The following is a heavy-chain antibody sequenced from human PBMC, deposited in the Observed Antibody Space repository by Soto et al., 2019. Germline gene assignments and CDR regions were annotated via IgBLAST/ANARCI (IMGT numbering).Heavy chain of an antibody. J-gene: IGHJ4*02. CDR1: GFTFSSYA. V-gene: IGHV3-23*01. Sequence: SGGSLRLSCTASGFTFSSYALNWVRQAPGKGLEWVSGISGGGDYTYSADSVKRRFIISRDNSKNTLSLQMNSLTAEDTAVYYCAKVPTITLIRGVNPFDYWGQGTLVTVSS. D-gene: IGHD3-10*01. CDR2: ISGGGDYT. CDR3: AKVPTITLIRGVNPFDY.